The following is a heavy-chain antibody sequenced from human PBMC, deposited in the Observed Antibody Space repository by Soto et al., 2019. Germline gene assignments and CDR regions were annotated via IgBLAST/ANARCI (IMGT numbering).Heavy chain of an antibody. CDR1: GFTFSSYA. CDR2: ISGSGGST. D-gene: IGHD2-15*01. CDR3: AKQDIVVVVAAKKTLDC. V-gene: IGHV3-23*01. J-gene: IGHJ4*02. Sequence: EVQLLESGGGLVQPGGSLRLSCAASGFTFSSYAMSWVRQAPGKGLEWVSAISGSGGSTYYADSVKGRFTISRDNSKNSRYLQLNSLRAEDTAVYYCAKQDIVVVVAAKKTLDCWGQGTLVTVSS.